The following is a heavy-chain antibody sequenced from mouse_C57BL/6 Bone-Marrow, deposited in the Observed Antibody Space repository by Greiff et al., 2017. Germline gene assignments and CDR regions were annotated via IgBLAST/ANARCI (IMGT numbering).Heavy chain of an antibody. Sequence: QVQLKESGAELVRPGTSVKMSCKASGYTFPNYWIGWAKQTPGHGLEWIGNIYTGGGYTNYNEKFKGKATLTGDKASSTAYMQFSSLTSEDAAIYYCARLTGTFFDYWGQGTTLTVSS. D-gene: IGHD4-1*01. CDR3: ARLTGTFFDY. CDR1: GYTFPNYW. CDR2: IYTGGGYT. V-gene: IGHV1-63*01. J-gene: IGHJ2*01.